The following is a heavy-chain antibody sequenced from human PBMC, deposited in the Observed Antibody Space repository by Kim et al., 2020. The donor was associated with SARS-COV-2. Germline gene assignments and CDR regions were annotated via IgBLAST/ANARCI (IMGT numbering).Heavy chain of an antibody. D-gene: IGHD3-16*02. V-gene: IGHV1-69*13. CDR2: IIPIFGTA. Sequence: SVKVSCKASGGTFSSYAISWVRQAPGQGLEWMGGIIPIFGTANYAQKFQGRVTITADESTSTAYMELSSLRSEDTAVDYCAREPMIAFGGVNVNSGGINWFDPWGQGTLVTVSS. CDR3: AREPMIAFGGVNVNSGGINWFDP. J-gene: IGHJ5*02. CDR1: GGTFSSYA.